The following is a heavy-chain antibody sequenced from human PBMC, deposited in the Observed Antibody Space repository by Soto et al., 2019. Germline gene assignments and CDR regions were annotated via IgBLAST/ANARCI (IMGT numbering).Heavy chain of an antibody. J-gene: IGHJ6*02. CDR3: AKALGYYDILSADYYYYGMDV. Sequence: PGGSLRLSCAASGFTFSSYGMHWVRQAPGKGLEWVAVISYDGSNKYYADSVKGRFTISRDNSKNTLYLQMNSLRAEDTAVYYCAKALGYYDILSADYYYYGMDVWGQGTTVTVS. CDR1: GFTFSSYG. CDR2: ISYDGSNK. D-gene: IGHD3-9*01. V-gene: IGHV3-30*18.